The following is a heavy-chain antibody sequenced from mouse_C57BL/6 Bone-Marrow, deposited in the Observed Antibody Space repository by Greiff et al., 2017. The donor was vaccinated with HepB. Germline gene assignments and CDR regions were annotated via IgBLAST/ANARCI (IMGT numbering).Heavy chain of an antibody. D-gene: IGHD2-3*01. CDR1: GFTFSSYA. V-gene: IGHV5-9-1*02. CDR3: TRDGDGYPYWYFDV. CDR2: ISSGGDYI. J-gene: IGHJ1*03. Sequence: EVKLVESGEGLVKPGGSLKLSCAASGFTFSSYAMSWVRQTPEKRLEWVAYISSGGDYIYYADTVKGRFTISRDNARNTLYLQMSSLKSEDTAMYYCTRDGDGYPYWYFDVWGTGTTVTVSS.